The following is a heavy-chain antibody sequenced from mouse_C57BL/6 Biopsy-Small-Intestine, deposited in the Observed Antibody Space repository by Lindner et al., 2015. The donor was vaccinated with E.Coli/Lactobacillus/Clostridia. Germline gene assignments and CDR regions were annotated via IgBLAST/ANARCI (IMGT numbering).Heavy chain of an antibody. CDR3: ARWTVVAPYYFDY. Sequence: VQLQESGPELVKPGASVKISCKASGYAFSSSWMNWVKQRPGKGLEWIGRIYPGDGDTNYNGKFKGKATLTADKSSSTAYMQLSSLTSEDSAVYFCARWTVVAPYYFDYWGQGTTLTVSS. CDR1: GYAFSSSW. V-gene: IGHV1-82*01. D-gene: IGHD1-1*01. CDR2: IYPGDGDT. J-gene: IGHJ2*01.